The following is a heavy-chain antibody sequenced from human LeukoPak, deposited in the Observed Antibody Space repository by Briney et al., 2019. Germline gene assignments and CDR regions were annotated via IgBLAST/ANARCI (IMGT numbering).Heavy chain of an antibody. CDR2: IYYSGST. V-gene: IGHV4-59*01. D-gene: IGHD1-26*01. CDR1: GGSISSYY. CDR3: ARVYSGSYNVIDY. Sequence: SETLSLTCTVSGGSISSYYWSWIRQPPGKGLEWIGYIYYSGSTNYNPSLKSRVTISVDTSKNQFSLKLSSVTAADTAVYYCARVYSGSYNVIDYWGQGTLVTVSS. J-gene: IGHJ4*02.